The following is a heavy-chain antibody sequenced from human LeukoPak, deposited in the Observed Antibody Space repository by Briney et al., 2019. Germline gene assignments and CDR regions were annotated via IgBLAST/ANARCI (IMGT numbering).Heavy chain of an antibody. J-gene: IGHJ4*02. CDR2: INPNSGGT. D-gene: IGHD3-9*01. V-gene: IGHV1-2*02. CDR3: ARDQYDILTGYYIPIDY. Sequence: ASVKVSCKASGYTSTGYYMHWVRQAPGQGLEWMGWINPNSGGTNYAQKFQGRVTMTRDTSISTAYMELSRLRSDDTAVYYCARDQYDILTGYYIPIDYWGQGTLVTVSS. CDR1: GYTSTGYY.